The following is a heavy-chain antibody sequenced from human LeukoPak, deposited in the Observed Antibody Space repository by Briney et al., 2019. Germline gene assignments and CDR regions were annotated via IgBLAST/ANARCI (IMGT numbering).Heavy chain of an antibody. Sequence: TSETLSLTCAVYGGSFSGYYWSWIRQPPGKGREWIGEINHSGSTNYNPSLKSRVTISVDTSKNQFSLKLSSVTAADTAVYYCARIRGENPGHCSGGSCYSDYWGQGTLVTVSS. D-gene: IGHD2-15*01. V-gene: IGHV4-34*01. CDR2: INHSGST. J-gene: IGHJ4*02. CDR3: ARIRGENPGHCSGGSCYSDY. CDR1: GGSFSGYY.